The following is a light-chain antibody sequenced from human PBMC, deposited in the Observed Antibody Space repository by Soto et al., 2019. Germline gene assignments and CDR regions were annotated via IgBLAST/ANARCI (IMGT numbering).Light chain of an antibody. J-gene: IGKJ5*01. Sequence: EIVMTQSPATLSVSPGERAPLSCRASQSVSIKLAWYQQKPGQAPRLLIYDTSTRATGIPARFSGSWSGTEFTLTISSLQSEDFAVYYCQQYNNWRPITFGQGTRLDIK. CDR3: QQYNNWRPIT. CDR2: DTS. CDR1: QSVSIK. V-gene: IGKV3-15*01.